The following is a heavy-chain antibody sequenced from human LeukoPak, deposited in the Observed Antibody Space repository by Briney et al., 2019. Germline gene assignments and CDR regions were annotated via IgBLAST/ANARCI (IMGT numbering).Heavy chain of an antibody. CDR3: ARGGNGPFEY. Sequence: PGGSLRLSCAASGFTVSSNNMSWVRQAPGKGLEWVSIIYCGGSTYYADSVKGRFTISRDNSKNTLYLQMNSLRAEDTAVYHCARGGNGPFEYWGQGTLVTVSS. CDR2: IYCGGST. CDR1: GFTVSSNN. J-gene: IGHJ4*02. V-gene: IGHV3-53*01. D-gene: IGHD3-16*01.